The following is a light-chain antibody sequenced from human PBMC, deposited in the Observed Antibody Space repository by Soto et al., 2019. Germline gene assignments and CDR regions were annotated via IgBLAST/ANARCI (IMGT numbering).Light chain of an antibody. Sequence: QAVVTQSSSASASLGSSVKLTCTLSSGHSYYIIAWHQQQPGRAPRYLMKLERSGSYNKGSGVPDRFSGSSSGADRYLTISNLQFEDEADYYCETWDSNTWIFGGGTKLTVL. CDR3: ETWDSNTWI. V-gene: IGLV4-60*02. CDR1: SGHSYYI. CDR2: LERSGSY. J-gene: IGLJ2*01.